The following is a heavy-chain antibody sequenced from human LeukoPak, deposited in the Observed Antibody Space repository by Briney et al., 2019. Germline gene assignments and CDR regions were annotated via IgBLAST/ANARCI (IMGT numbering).Heavy chain of an antibody. CDR3: ARKPSYSSGWYNWFDP. J-gene: IGHJ5*02. CDR2: IYYSGST. CDR1: GGSISSSSYY. Sequence: SETLYLTCTVSGGSISSSSYYWGWIRQPPGKGLEWIGSIYYSGSTYYNPSLKSRVTISVDTSKNQFSLKLSSVTAADTAVYYCARKPSYSSGWYNWFDPWGQGTLVTVSS. V-gene: IGHV4-39*07. D-gene: IGHD6-19*01.